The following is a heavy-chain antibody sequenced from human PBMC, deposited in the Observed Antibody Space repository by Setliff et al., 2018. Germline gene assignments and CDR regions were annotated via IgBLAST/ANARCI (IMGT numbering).Heavy chain of an antibody. CDR1: GFTFSSYG. J-gene: IGHJ4*02. CDR3: AKAHSLAVRGYFDN. CDR2: IWYDGSNK. Sequence: PGGSLRLSCAASGFTFSSYGMHWVRQAPGKGLEWVAVIWYDGSNKYYADSVKGRFTISRDNSKNTLYLQINSLRAEDTAVYYCAKAHSLAVRGYFDNWGQETLVTAPQ. D-gene: IGHD3-10*01. V-gene: IGHV3-33*06.